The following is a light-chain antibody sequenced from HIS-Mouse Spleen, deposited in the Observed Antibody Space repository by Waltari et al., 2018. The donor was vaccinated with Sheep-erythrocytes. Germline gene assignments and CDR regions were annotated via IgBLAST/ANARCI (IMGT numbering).Light chain of an antibody. J-gene: IGKJ5*01. CDR2: DAS. Sequence: DIQMTQSPSSLSASVGDRVTITCQASQDISNYLNWYQQKPGKAPKLLIYDASNLETGVPSRFSRSGSGTDFTFTISSLQPEDFATYYCQQANSFPITFGQGTRLEIK. CDR1: QDISNY. V-gene: IGKV1-33*01. CDR3: QQANSFPIT.